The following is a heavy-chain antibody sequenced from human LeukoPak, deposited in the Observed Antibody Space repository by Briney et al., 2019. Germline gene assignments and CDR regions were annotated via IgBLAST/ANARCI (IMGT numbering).Heavy chain of an antibody. D-gene: IGHD3-10*01. J-gene: IGHJ5*02. CDR2: MNPNSGNT. CDR3: ARGRDSGSYYNFVNWFDP. CDR1: GYTFTSYD. Sequence: ASVKVSCKASGYTFTSYDINWVRQATGQGLEWMGWMNPNSGNTGYAQKFQGRVTMTRNTSISTAYMELSSLRSEDTAVYYCARGRDSGSYYNFVNWFDPWGQGTLVTVSS. V-gene: IGHV1-8*01.